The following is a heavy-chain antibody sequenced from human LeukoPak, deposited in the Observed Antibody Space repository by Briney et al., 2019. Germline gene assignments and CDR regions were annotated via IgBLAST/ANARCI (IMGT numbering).Heavy chain of an antibody. CDR3: ARERNYYDSSGYPGPLYYYYGMDV. V-gene: IGHV1-46*01. J-gene: IGHJ6*02. D-gene: IGHD3-22*01. Sequence: ASVKVSCKASGYTFTSYYMHWVRQAPGQGLEWMGIINPSGGSTSYAQKSQGRVTMTRDTSTSTVYMELSSLRSEDTAVYYCARERNYYDSSGYPGPLYYYYGMDVWGQGTTVTVSS. CDR1: GYTFTSYY. CDR2: INPSGGST.